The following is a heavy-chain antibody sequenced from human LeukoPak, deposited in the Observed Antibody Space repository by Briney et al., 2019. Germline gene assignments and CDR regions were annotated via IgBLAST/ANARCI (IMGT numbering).Heavy chain of an antibody. Sequence: NPGGSLRLSCAASGFTFSSYSMNWVRQAPGKGLEWVSSISSSSSYIYYADSVKGRFTISRDNTKNTLYLQMNSLRGEDTAVYYCARGLEYCSGGSCYFSLDNWGQGTLVTVSS. D-gene: IGHD2-15*01. J-gene: IGHJ4*02. V-gene: IGHV3-21*01. CDR3: ARGLEYCSGGSCYFSLDN. CDR2: ISSSSSYI. CDR1: GFTFSSYS.